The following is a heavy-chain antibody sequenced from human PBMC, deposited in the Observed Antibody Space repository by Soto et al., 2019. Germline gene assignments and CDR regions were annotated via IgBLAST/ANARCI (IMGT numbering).Heavy chain of an antibody. CDR2: TYYRSKWYN. D-gene: IGHD3-3*01. CDR1: GDSVSSNSAA. Sequence: PSQTLSLTCAISGDSVSSNSAAWNWIRQSPSRGLEWLGRTYYRSKWYNDYAVSVKSRITINPDTSKNQFSLQLNSVTPEDTAVYYFARETDAIFGVVLMYYGMDVWGQGTTVTVSS. CDR3: ARETDAIFGVVLMYYGMDV. V-gene: IGHV6-1*01. J-gene: IGHJ6*02.